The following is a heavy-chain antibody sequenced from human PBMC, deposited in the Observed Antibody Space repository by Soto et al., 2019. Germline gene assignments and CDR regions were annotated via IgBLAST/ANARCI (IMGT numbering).Heavy chain of an antibody. D-gene: IGHD2-21*01. CDR3: XXXXXXXXXXXXXDSGDVDY. CDR2: ITSTGAYI. V-gene: IGHV3-21*01. CDR1: GFTFRNYN. J-gene: IGHJ4*02. Sequence: EVQLVESGGGLVKPGGSLRLSCAASGFTFRNYNMNWVRXXPXXXXXGVSSITSTGAYIYYRDSVKGRFTISRDNAKNSLYLQMXXXXXXXXXXXXXXXXXXXXXXXXXXDSGDVDYWGQGTLVTVSS.